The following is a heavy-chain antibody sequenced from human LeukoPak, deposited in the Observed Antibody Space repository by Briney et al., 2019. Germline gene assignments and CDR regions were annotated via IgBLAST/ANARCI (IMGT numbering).Heavy chain of an antibody. V-gene: IGHV3-30*03. CDR2: ISYDGSNK. D-gene: IGHD6-13*01. Sequence: GGSLRLSCAASGFTFSSYGMPWVRQAPGKGLEWVAVISYDGSNKYYADSVKGRFTISRDNSKNTLYLQMNSLRAEDTAVYYCASYSSSWLMYYFDYWGQGTLVTVSS. CDR1: GFTFSSYG. CDR3: ASYSSSWLMYYFDY. J-gene: IGHJ4*02.